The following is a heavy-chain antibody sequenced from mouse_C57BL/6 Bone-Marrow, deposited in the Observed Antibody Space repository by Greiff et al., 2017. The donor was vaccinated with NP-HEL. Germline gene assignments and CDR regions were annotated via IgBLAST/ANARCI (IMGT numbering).Heavy chain of an antibody. J-gene: IGHJ3*01. CDR3: AILLCAY. V-gene: IGHV2-6*01. Sequence: VQLVESGPGLVAPSQSLSITCTVSGFSLTSYGVDWVRQSPGQGLEWLGVIWGVGSTNYNSDLNSRMSIRKDNSKSNVFLKMNSLQTYDAAMYYCAILLCAYWGQGTLVTVSA. CDR2: IWGVGST. D-gene: IGHD2-1*01. CDR1: GFSLTSYG.